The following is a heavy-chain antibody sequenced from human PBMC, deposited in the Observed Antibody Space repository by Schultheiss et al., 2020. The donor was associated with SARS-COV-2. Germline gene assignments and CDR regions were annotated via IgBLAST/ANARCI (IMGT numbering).Heavy chain of an antibody. D-gene: IGHD6-13*01. CDR3: ATSLAAAGRFDY. J-gene: IGHJ4*02. CDR1: GYSFTSYW. V-gene: IGHV5-51*01. CDR2: IYPGDSDT. Sequence: GGSLRLSCKGSGYSFTSYWIGWVRQMPGKGLEWMGIIYPGDSDTRYSPSFQGQVTISADKSISTAYLQWSSLKASDTAMYYCATSLAAAGRFDYWGQGTLVTVSS.